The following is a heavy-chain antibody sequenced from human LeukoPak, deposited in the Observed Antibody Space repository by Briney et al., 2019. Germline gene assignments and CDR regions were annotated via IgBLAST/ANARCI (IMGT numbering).Heavy chain of an antibody. CDR2: ISSSSSTI. Sequence: GGSLRLSCAASGFTFSSYSMNWVRQAPGKGLEWVSYISSSSSTIYYADSVKGRFTISRDNAKNSLYLQMNSLRAEDTAVYYCASDRIAAAGYFDYWGQGTLVTVSS. J-gene: IGHJ4*02. CDR1: GFTFSSYS. V-gene: IGHV3-48*04. D-gene: IGHD6-13*01. CDR3: ASDRIAAAGYFDY.